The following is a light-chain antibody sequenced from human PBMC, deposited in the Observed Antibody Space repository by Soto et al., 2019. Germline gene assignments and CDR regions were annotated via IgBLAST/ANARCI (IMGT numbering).Light chain of an antibody. CDR3: QQYSNWPIT. CDR2: GAS. V-gene: IGKV3-15*01. Sequence: EIVMTQSPATLSVSPWERATLFCRASQSVSRDLAWYQQKPGQAPRLLIYGASTRATGIPARFSGSGSGTEFTLTISSLQSEDFAVYYCQQYSNWPITFGQGTRLEIK. CDR1: QSVSRD. J-gene: IGKJ5*01.